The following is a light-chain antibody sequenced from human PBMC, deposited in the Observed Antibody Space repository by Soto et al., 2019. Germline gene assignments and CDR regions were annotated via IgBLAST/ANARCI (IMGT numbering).Light chain of an antibody. Sequence: SYELTQPPSVSVSPGQTASITCSGDKLGDKYACWYQQKPGQSPVLVIYQDSKRPSGIPERFSGSNSGNTATLTISGTQAMDEADYYCQAWDSSRWVFETGTKVTVL. CDR3: QAWDSSRWV. CDR2: QDS. CDR1: KLGDKY. J-gene: IGLJ1*01. V-gene: IGLV3-1*01.